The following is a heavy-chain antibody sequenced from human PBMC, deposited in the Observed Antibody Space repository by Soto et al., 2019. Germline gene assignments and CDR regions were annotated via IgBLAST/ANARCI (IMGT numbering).Heavy chain of an antibody. D-gene: IGHD3-9*01. Sequence: QVQLVESGGGVIQPGTSLRLSCAASGFAFSADAMHWVRQAPGKGLEWVAVLWADGSRQFYLDSVKGRFSISRDNSKNTLYLQMNNLRIDDTAMYFCVRGTGHWGLSDNWGQGTLVSVSS. CDR2: LWADGSRQ. CDR3: VRGTGHWGLSDN. J-gene: IGHJ4*02. V-gene: IGHV3-33*01. CDR1: GFAFSADA.